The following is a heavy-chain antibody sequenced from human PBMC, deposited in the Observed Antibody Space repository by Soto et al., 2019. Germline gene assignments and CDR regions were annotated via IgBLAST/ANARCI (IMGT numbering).Heavy chain of an antibody. D-gene: IGHD5-18*01. CDR2: ISYDGSNK. CDR1: GFTFSSYG. J-gene: IGHJ6*02. CDR3: AKDRQLWYYSYYYGMDV. Sequence: GGSLRLSCAASGFTFSSYGMHWVRQAPGKGLEWVAVISYDGSNKYYADSVKGRFTISRDNSKNTLYLQMNSLRAEDTAVYYCAKDRQLWYYSYYYGMDVWGQGTTVTVSS. V-gene: IGHV3-30*18.